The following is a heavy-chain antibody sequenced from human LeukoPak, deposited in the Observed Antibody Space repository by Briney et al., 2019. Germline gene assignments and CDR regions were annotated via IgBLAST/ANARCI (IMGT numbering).Heavy chain of an antibody. V-gene: IGHV3-53*01. J-gene: IGHJ4*02. CDR2: LYSGGST. CDR3: ASGLGYSSGYWPSFDY. Sequence: GGSLRLSCAASGFTVSSNYMSWVRQAPGKGLEWVSVLYSGGSTYYADSVKGRFTMSRDNPKNTLYLQMNSLRAEDTAVYYCASGLGYSSGYWPSFDYWGQGTLVTASS. CDR1: GFTVSSNY. D-gene: IGHD3-22*01.